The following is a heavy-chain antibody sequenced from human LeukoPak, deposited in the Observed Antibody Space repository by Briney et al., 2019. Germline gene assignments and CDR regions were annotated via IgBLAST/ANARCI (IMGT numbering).Heavy chain of an antibody. Sequence: ASVKVSCKASGYTFTSYAMHWVRQAPGQRLEWMGIINPTGGSTTYAQKFQGRVTMTRDTSTSTVYMELSSLRSDDTAVYYCARTAARRFDYWGQGTLVTVSS. CDR3: ARTAARRFDY. D-gene: IGHD6-6*01. CDR1: GYTFTSYA. CDR2: INPTGGST. V-gene: IGHV1-46*01. J-gene: IGHJ4*02.